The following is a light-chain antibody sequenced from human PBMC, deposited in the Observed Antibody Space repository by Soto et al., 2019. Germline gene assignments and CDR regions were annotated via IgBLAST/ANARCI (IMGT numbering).Light chain of an antibody. CDR2: GAS. V-gene: IGKV3-15*01. Sequence: EIVMTQSPATLSVSPGERATLSCRASQSVSNNLAWYQQKHGQAPRLLFYGASTRATGIPARFSGSGSGTEFTLTISSLQSEDFAVYFCQQYNNWPWWAFGQGTKVDIK. CDR1: QSVSNN. J-gene: IGKJ1*01. CDR3: QQYNNWPWWA.